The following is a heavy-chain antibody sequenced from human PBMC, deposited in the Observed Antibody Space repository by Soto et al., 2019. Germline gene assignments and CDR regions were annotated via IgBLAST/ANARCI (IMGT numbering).Heavy chain of an antibody. CDR2: MNPNSGNT. D-gene: IGHD3-10*01. Sequence: QVQLVQSGAEVKKPGASVKVSCKASGYTFTSYDINWVRQATGQGLEWMGWMNPNSGNTGYAQKFQGRVTMTRNTSISTAYMELSSLRSEDTAVYYCARTMVRGVIITPGVDPNDYWGQGTLVTVSS. J-gene: IGHJ4*02. CDR3: ARTMVRGVIITPGVDPNDY. CDR1: GYTFTSYD. V-gene: IGHV1-8*01.